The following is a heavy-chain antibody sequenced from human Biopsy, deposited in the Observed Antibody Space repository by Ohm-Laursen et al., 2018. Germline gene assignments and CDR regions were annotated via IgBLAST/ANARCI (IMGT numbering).Heavy chain of an antibody. V-gene: IGHV4-59*07. CDR2: ISNRGST. CDR3: ARLYRLDDYWNDDPPDAFDV. Sequence: SDTLSLTCTVYGESFNGYYWSWIRQPPGKGLEWIGYISNRGSTNYNPSLRGRVTISVDASKKQFSLKLTSVTAADTAVFFCARLYRLDDYWNDDPPDAFDVWGQGTMVTVSS. J-gene: IGHJ3*01. D-gene: IGHD3-3*01. CDR1: GESFNGYY.